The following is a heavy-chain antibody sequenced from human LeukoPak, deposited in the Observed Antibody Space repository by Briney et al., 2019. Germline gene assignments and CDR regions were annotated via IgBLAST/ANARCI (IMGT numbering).Heavy chain of an antibody. V-gene: IGHV3-23*01. J-gene: IGHJ4*02. CDR2: ISGSGGST. D-gene: IGHD2-21*02. CDR1: GFAFSSYW. CDR3: AREGRCGGDCYYDY. Sequence: GGSLRLSCSASGFAFSSYWMSWVRQAPGKGLEWVSGISGSGGSTYYADSVKGRLTISRDNSKNTLYLQMNSLRAEDTAVYYCAREGRCGGDCYYDYWGQGTLVTVSS.